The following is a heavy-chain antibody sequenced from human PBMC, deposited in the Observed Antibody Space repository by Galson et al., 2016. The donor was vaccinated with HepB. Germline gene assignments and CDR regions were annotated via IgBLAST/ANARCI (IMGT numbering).Heavy chain of an antibody. J-gene: IGHJ4*02. CDR1: GFTLSSDW. D-gene: IGHD4-17*01. CDR2: INTDGTAI. CDR3: TLLRIHWHPDY. V-gene: IGHV3-74*01. Sequence: SLRLSCAVSGFTLSSDWMHWVRQTPGEGPVWVSGINTDGTAIGYADSVRGRFTISRDNGRNTVYLQMNSLRAEDTAVYYCTLLRIHWHPDYWGRGTLVTVSS.